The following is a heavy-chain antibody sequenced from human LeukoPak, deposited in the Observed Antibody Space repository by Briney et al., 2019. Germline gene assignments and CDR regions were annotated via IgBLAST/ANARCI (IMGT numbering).Heavy chain of an antibody. CDR1: GGSIITYY. CDR3: ARLSGSLWY. V-gene: IGHV4-59*01. CDR2: ISNSGGT. J-gene: IGHJ4*02. D-gene: IGHD1-26*01. Sequence: SETLSLTCTVSGGSIITYYWSWIRQPPGKGLEWIGHISNSGGTNYNPSLKSRVTMSVETSKNQIFLRLTSVTAADTAVYYCARLSGSLWYGGQETLVTVSS.